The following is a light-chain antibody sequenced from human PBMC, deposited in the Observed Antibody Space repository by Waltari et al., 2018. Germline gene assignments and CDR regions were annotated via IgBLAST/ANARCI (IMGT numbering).Light chain of an antibody. J-gene: IGLJ1*01. CDR1: SSDVGGYNY. CDR2: EVS. Sequence: QSALTQPPSASGSPGQSVTISCTGPSSDVGGYNYVPSYQQHPGKAPKLMIYEVSKRPSGVPDRFSGSKSGNTASLTVSGLQAEDEADYYCSSYAGSNNPYVFGTGTKVTVL. V-gene: IGLV2-8*01. CDR3: SSYAGSNNPYV.